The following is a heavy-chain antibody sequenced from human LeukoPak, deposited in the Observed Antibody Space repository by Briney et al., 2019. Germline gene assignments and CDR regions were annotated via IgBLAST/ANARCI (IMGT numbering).Heavy chain of an antibody. CDR2: INTNSGGT. D-gene: IGHD1-7*01. J-gene: IGHJ4*02. CDR3: ARERELFFDY. V-gene: IGHV1-2*02. CDR1: GYAFTGYY. Sequence: GASVKVSCKASGYAFTGYYLHWMRQAPGQGLEWMGWINTNSGGTNYPPKFQGRVTMTRDTSISTVYMDLTSVTSDDTAVYYCARERELFFDYWGLGTLVTVSS.